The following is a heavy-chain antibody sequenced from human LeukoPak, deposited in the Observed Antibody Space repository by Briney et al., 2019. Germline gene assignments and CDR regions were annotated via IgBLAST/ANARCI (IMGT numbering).Heavy chain of an antibody. CDR3: ARDQRSESYYPWGWFDP. V-gene: IGHV3-66*02. Sequence: RGSLRLSCVASGFAASTNYLSWVRPAPGKGREWVSVIYSDGSTSYTDSAKGRSTISRDNSKNTLYRQMNGLSPEDTAVYYCARDQRSESYYPWGWFDPWGQGTLVTVSS. CDR1: GFAASTNY. CDR2: IYSDGST. J-gene: IGHJ5*02. D-gene: IGHD1-26*01.